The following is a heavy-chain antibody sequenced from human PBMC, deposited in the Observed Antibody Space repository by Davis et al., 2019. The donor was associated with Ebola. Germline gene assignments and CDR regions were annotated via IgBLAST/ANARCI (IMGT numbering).Heavy chain of an antibody. D-gene: IGHD5-24*01. J-gene: IGHJ4*02. Sequence: GESLKISCAASGFIFSNYWMSWVRQAPGKGLEWLSYISSSSSTIYYADSVKGRFTISRDNAKNSLYLQMNSLRDEDTAVYYCARGHGSHWGQGTLVTVSS. CDR1: GFIFSNYW. CDR2: ISSSSSTI. CDR3: ARGHGSH. V-gene: IGHV3-48*02.